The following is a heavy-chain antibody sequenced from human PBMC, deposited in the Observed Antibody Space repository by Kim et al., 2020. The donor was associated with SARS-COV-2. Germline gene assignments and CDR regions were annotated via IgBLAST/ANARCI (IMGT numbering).Heavy chain of an antibody. J-gene: IGHJ4*02. D-gene: IGHD2-8*01. CDR1: GGSISSYY. V-gene: IGHV4-4*07. CDR3: AREWVSHCTNGVCYTFDY. Sequence: SETLSLTCTVSGGSISSYYWSWIRQPAGKGLEWIGRIYTSGSTNYNPSLKSRVTMSVDTSKNQFSLKLSSVTAADTAVYYCAREWVSHCTNGVCYTFDYWGQGTLVTVSS. CDR2: IYTSGST.